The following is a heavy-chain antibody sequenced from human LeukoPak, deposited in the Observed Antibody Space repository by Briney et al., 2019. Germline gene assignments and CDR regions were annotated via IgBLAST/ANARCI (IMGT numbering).Heavy chain of an antibody. CDR3: AHMRPRGSLTYAKVYPFDY. CDR2: IYWDDDK. D-gene: IGHD3-16*01. V-gene: IGHV2-5*02. CDR1: GFSLSTSGVG. J-gene: IGHJ4*02. Sequence: SGPTLVKPTQTLTLTCTFSGFSLSTSGVGVGWIRQPPGKALERLGLIYWDDDKRYSPSLKSRLTITKDTSKNQVVLTMTNMDPVDTGTYYCAHMRPRGSLTYAKVYPFDYWGQGTLVTVSS.